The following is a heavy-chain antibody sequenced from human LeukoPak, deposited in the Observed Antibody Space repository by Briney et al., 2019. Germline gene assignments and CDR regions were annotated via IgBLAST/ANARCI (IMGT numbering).Heavy chain of an antibody. D-gene: IGHD3-22*01. Sequence: ASAKVSCKASGYTFTSYYMHWVRQAPGQGLEWMGIINPSGGSTSYAQKFQGRVTMTRDTSTSTVYMELSSLRSEDTAVYYCARGGRSSGYYWRFDYWGQGTLVTVSS. CDR3: ARGGRSSGYYWRFDY. CDR2: INPSGGST. J-gene: IGHJ4*02. V-gene: IGHV1-46*01. CDR1: GYTFTSYY.